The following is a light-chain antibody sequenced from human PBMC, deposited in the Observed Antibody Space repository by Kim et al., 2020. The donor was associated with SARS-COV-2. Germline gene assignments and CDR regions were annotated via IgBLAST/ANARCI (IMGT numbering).Light chain of an antibody. J-gene: IGLJ2*01. CDR1: PRDVGGYDY. V-gene: IGLV2-11*01. CDR2: DVY. CDR3: CSYAGTVV. Sequence: SPGQSVTISCTGTPRDVGGYDYVSWYQHHPGKAPKLMIYDVYKRPSGVPDRFSGSKSGSTASLTISGLQAEDEADYYCCSYAGTVVFGGGTKVTVL.